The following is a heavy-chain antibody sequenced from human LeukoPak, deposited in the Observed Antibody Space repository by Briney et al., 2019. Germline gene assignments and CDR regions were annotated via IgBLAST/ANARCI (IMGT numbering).Heavy chain of an antibody. Sequence: EGSLRLSCAASGFTFSSYGMHWVRQAPSKGLEWVAVIWYDGSNKYYADSVKGRFTISRDNSKNTLYLQMNSLRAEDTAVYYCAKDLFGLSSGWYFGYEWGQGTLVTVSS. D-gene: IGHD6-19*01. CDR2: IWYDGSNK. CDR1: GFTFSSYG. J-gene: IGHJ4*02. V-gene: IGHV3-33*06. CDR3: AKDLFGLSSGWYFGYE.